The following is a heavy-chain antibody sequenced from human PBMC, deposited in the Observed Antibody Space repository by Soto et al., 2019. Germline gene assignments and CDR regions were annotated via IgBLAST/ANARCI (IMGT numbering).Heavy chain of an antibody. CDR3: ARQGYCSGGSCEYFDL. CDR1: GGSISSSSYY. D-gene: IGHD2-15*01. CDR2: IYYSGST. Sequence: QLQLQESGPGLVKPSETLSLTCTVSGGSISSSSYYWGWIRQPPGKGLEWIGRIYYSGSTYYNPSLKMRVTIPVDTPKNQFALQLSSVTAADTAVYYCARQGYCSGGSCEYFDLWGRGTLVTVSS. J-gene: IGHJ2*01. V-gene: IGHV4-39*01.